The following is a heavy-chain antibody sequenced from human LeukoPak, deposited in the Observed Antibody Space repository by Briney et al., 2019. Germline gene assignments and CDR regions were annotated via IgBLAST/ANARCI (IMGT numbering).Heavy chain of an antibody. CDR3: AGQMGGYYFDY. Sequence: GESLQISCKGSGYRFTSYWIGWVRQLPGKGLEGMGIIYPGDSDTRYSPSFQGQVTISADKSISTAYLQWSSLKASDTAMYYCAGQMGGYYFDYWGQGTLVTVSS. CDR1: GYRFTSYW. D-gene: IGHD3-16*01. CDR2: IYPGDSDT. J-gene: IGHJ4*02. V-gene: IGHV5-51*01.